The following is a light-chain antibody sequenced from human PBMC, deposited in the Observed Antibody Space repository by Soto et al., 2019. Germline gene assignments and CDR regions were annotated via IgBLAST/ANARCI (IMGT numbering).Light chain of an antibody. Sequence: EIVWTQSPGTLSLSPGERATLSCRASQSVSSSYLAWYQPKPGQAPSLLIYGESSRATGIPDSFSGSGSGTVLTLTISGLEPEDFAVSFCQKYSSTPYIFVKGTQLEIK. CDR3: QKYSSTPYI. J-gene: IGKJ2*01. CDR1: QSVSSSY. V-gene: IGKV3-20*01. CDR2: GES.